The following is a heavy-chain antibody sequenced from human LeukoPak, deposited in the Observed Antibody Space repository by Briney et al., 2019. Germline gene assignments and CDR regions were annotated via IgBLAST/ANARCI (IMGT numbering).Heavy chain of an antibody. CDR1: AFPFSTYG. CDR3: ASDHGAY. Sequence: GGSLRLSCAASAFPFSTYGMHWFRQPPGKGLEWVAAIWYDGNNKYYGDSVKGRFTISRDNSKSTLFLQMSGLRAEDTALYYCASDHGAYWGQGTLVTVSS. D-gene: IGHD1-26*01. V-gene: IGHV3-33*01. J-gene: IGHJ4*02. CDR2: IWYDGNNK.